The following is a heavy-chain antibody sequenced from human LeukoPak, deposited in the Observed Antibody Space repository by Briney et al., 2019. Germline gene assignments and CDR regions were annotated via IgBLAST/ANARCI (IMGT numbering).Heavy chain of an antibody. J-gene: IGHJ3*02. D-gene: IGHD3-22*01. CDR1: GGSISSYY. V-gene: IGHV4-59*01. CDR3: ARGYYDRDAFDI. Sequence: PSETLSLTCTVSGGSISSYYWSWIRQPPGKGLEWIGCIYYSGSTNYNPSLKSRVTISVDTSKNQFSLKLSSVTAADTAVYYCARGYYDRDAFDIWGQGTMVTVSS. CDR2: IYYSGST.